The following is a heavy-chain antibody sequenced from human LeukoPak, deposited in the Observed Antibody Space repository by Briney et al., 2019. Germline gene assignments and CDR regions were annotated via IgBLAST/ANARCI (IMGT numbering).Heavy chain of an antibody. J-gene: IGHJ4*02. CDR2: IYSGGST. CDR1: GFTVSSNY. D-gene: IGHD3-10*01. V-gene: IGHV3-53*01. Sequence: HTGGSLRLSCAASGFTVSSNYMSWVRQAPGKGLEWVSVIYSGGSTYYADSVKGRFTISRDNSKNTLYLQMNSLRAEDTAVYYCARDFLHYYGSGSYGRDWGQGTLVTVSS. CDR3: ARDFLHYYGSGSYGRD.